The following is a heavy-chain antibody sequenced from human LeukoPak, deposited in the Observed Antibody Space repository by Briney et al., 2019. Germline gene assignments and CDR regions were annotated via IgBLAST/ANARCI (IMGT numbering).Heavy chain of an antibody. V-gene: IGHV4-38-2*02. CDR3: AKNSGYYHPYYIDH. Sequence: SETLSLTCTVSGYSISTGYYWDWIRQPPGKGLEWIGNIYHSRSTYYNPSLKSRVTISVDTSKNQFSLKLNSVTAADTAVYYCAKNSGYYHPYYIDHWGQGTLVTVSS. D-gene: IGHD3-22*01. J-gene: IGHJ4*02. CDR2: IYHSRST. CDR1: GYSISTGYY.